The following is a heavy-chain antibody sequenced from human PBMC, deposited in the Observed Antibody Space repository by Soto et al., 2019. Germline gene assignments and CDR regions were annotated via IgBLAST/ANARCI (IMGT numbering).Heavy chain of an antibody. V-gene: IGHV4-31*03. CDR2: FYYSGST. J-gene: IGHJ5*02. Sequence: QVQLQESGPGLVKPSQTLSLTCTVSGGSISTGGYYWNWIRQHPGKGLEWIGYFYYSGSTYYNPSLKSRVTISVNPSKTQFSLKLSSVTAADTAVYYAARSVFPWGQGTLVTVSS. CDR3: ARSVFP. CDR1: GGSISTGGYY.